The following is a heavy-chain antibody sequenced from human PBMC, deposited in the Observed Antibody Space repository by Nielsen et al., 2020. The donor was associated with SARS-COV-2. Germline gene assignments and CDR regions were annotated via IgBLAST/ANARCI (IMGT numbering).Heavy chain of an antibody. D-gene: IGHD3-16*01. Sequence: IRQPPGKGLECVARINNDGSSTSYVDSVKGRFTISRDNAKNTLYLQMNSLRAEDTALYFCARGIDYWGQGSLVTVSS. V-gene: IGHV3-74*01. CDR3: ARGIDY. J-gene: IGHJ4*02. CDR2: INNDGSST.